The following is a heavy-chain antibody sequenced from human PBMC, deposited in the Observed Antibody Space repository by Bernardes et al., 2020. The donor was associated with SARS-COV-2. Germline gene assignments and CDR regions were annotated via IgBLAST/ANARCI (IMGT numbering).Heavy chain of an antibody. CDR1: GYSLPNHL. D-gene: IGHD2-21*01. J-gene: IGHJ6*02. V-gene: IGHV5-51*01. Sequence: GESLMTSRKGPGYSLPNHLIGRVRQMPGKGLEWMGSIWPGDSDTIHSPSFRGQVTISVDKSINTAYLQWSSLEASDTAMYCCARSDSWANKNYYGMDVWGQGTTVTVSS. CDR3: ARSDSWANKNYYGMDV. CDR2: IWPGDSDT.